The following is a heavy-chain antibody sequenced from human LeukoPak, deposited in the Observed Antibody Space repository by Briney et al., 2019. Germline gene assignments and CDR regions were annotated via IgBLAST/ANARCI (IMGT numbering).Heavy chain of an antibody. V-gene: IGHV4-34*01. CDR1: GGSFSGYY. D-gene: IGHD6-13*01. CDR2: INNSGST. CDR3: ARRGAAGRQRGFDY. J-gene: IGHJ4*02. Sequence: SETLSLTCGVYGGSFSGYYWSWIRQPPGKGLEWIGEINNSGSTNYNPSLKSRVTISVDTSKNQFSLKLSSVTAADTAVYYCARRGAAGRQRGFDYWGQGTLVTVSS.